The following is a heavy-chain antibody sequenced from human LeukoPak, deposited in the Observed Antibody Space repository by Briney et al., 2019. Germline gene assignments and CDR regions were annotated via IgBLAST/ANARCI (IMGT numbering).Heavy chain of an antibody. V-gene: IGHV4-59*01. CDR1: GGSISTYY. D-gene: IGHD4-11*01. Sequence: SETLSLTCTVSGGSISTYYWSWIRQPPGKGLEWIGYIHYSGSTNYNPSLKSRVTISVDTSKNQFSLKLSSVTAADTAVYYCARDRTLQTNYYYYYGMDVWGQGTTVTVSS. CDR3: ARDRTLQTNYYYYYGMDV. J-gene: IGHJ6*02. CDR2: IHYSGST.